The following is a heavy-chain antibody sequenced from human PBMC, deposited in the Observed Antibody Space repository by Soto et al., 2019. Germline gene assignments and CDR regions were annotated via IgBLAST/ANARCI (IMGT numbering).Heavy chain of an antibody. V-gene: IGHV1-18*04. CDR1: GYTFTSYG. J-gene: IGHJ5*02. CDR3: ARDFPVIAAAGSDWFDP. CDR2: ISAYNGNT. D-gene: IGHD6-13*01. Sequence: ASVKVSCKASGYTFTSYGISWVRQAPGQGLEWMGWISAYNGNTNYAQKLQGRVTMTTDTSTSTAYMERRSLRSDDTAVYYCARDFPVIAAAGSDWFDPWGQGTLVTVSS.